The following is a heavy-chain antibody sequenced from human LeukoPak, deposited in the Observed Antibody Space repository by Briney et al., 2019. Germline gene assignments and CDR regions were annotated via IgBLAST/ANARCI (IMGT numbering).Heavy chain of an antibody. J-gene: IGHJ4*02. CDR3: LEWQGVY. D-gene: IGHD3-3*01. CDR1: GFTFSSYS. Sequence: GGSLRLSCAASGFTFSSYSMRWVRQAPGKGLEWVAVIWYDGSNKYYADSVKGRFTISRDNSKNTLYLQMNSLRAEDTAVYYCLEWQGVYWGQGTLVTVSS. V-gene: IGHV3-33*08. CDR2: IWYDGSNK.